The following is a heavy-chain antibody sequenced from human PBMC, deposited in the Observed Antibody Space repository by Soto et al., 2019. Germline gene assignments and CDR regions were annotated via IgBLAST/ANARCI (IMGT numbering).Heavy chain of an antibody. D-gene: IGHD2-2*01. V-gene: IGHV4-30-4*01. CDR1: GGSISSGDYY. Sequence: PSETLSLTCTVSGGSISSGDYYWSWIRQPPGKGLEWIGYIYYSGSTYYNPSLKSRVTISVDTSKNHFSLKLSSVTAADTAVYYCARHVVPAPNYFAYWGRGTLVPVSS. CDR3: ARHVVPAPNYFAY. CDR2: IYYSGST. J-gene: IGHJ4*02.